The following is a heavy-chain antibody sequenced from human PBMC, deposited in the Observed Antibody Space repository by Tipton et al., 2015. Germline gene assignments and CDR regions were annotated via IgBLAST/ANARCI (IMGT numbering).Heavy chain of an antibody. J-gene: IGHJ4*02. CDR1: GDSVSSNSAA. CDR2: TYYRSKWYS. Sequence: GLVKPSQTLSLTCAISGDSVSSNSAAWNWIRQSPSRGLEWLGNTYYRSKWYSDYAVSVKSRITINSDTSKNQFSLQLNSMTASDTAVYYCARARGRHGGLFDSWGQGILVTVSP. CDR3: ARARGRHGGLFDS. D-gene: IGHD4-23*01. V-gene: IGHV6-1*01.